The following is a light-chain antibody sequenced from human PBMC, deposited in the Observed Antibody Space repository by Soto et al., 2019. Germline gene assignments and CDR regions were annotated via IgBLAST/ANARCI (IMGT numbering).Light chain of an antibody. CDR3: HQYGSPPQT. CDR2: AAS. Sequence: EIVLTQSPGTLSLSPGERATLSCRASQLVTSSSLAWYQQKPGQAPRLLIYAASSRATGIPDRFSGSGSGTDFTLTITRLEPEDFAVYYCHQYGSPPQTFGQGTRVEVK. CDR1: QLVTSSS. J-gene: IGKJ1*01. V-gene: IGKV3-20*01.